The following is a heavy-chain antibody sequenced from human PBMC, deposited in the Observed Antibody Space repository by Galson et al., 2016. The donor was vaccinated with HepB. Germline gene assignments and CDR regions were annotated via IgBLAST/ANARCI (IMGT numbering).Heavy chain of an antibody. CDR1: GDSVSNGNYF. CDR3: ARDSSGLYYSVSFDN. D-gene: IGHD5/OR15-5a*01. Sequence: TLSLTCTVSGDSVSNGNYFWSWIRRPAGKGLEWIGRVHTRGNINYNPSLERRVTISLDTSKNQLSLKLNSVIAADTAVYYCARDSSGLYYSVSFDNWGQGSLVTVSS. V-gene: IGHV4-61*02. J-gene: IGHJ4*02. CDR2: VHTRGNI.